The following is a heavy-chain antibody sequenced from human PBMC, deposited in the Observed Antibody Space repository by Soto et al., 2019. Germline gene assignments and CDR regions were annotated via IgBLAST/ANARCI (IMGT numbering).Heavy chain of an antibody. CDR1: GYTFKTYG. J-gene: IGHJ6*02. CDR3: AREQGSAFGRDNYVYFVPLDL. V-gene: IGHV1-18*01. D-gene: IGHD3-16*01. Sequence: QVQLVQSGAEVKKPGASVKVSCKASGYTFKTYGINWGRQAPGQGLEWMGWSSTFNGNADYAQQLQGRVTMTTDTPTSTADTELRSLRSDDTAVSYCAREQGSAFGRDNYVYFVPLDLWGQGTAVTASS. CDR2: SSTFNGNA.